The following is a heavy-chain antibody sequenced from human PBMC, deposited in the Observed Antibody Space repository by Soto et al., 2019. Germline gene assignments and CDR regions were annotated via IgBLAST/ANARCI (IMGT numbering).Heavy chain of an antibody. CDR3: ARDQLFGVVFRPNYYYYGMDV. CDR1: GYTFTSYG. Sequence: ASVKVSCKASGYTFTSYGISWVRQAPGQGLEWMGWISAYNGNTNYAQKLQGRVTMTTDTSTSTAYMELRSLRSDDTAVYYCARDQLFGVVFRPNYYYYGMDVWGQGTTVTVSS. V-gene: IGHV1-18*01. J-gene: IGHJ6*02. D-gene: IGHD3-3*01. CDR2: ISAYNGNT.